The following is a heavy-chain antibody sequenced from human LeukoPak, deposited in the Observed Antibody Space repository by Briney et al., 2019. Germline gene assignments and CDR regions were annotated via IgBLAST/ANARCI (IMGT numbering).Heavy chain of an antibody. CDR2: IYYSGST. Sequence: SQTLSLTCTVSGGSISSGDYYWSWIRQPPGKGLEWIGYIYYSGSTYYNPSLKSRVTISVDTSKNQFSLKLSSVTAADTAVYYCAREPIVVVIHFDYWGQGTLVTVSS. D-gene: IGHD3-22*01. V-gene: IGHV4-30-4*01. CDR3: AREPIVVVIHFDY. CDR1: GGSISSGDYY. J-gene: IGHJ4*02.